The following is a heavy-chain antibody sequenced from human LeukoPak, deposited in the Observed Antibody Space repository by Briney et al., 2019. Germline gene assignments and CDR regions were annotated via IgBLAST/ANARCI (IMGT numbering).Heavy chain of an antibody. D-gene: IGHD2-2*01. V-gene: IGHV3-48*01. Sequence: GGSLRLSCAASGFTFSSYSMNWVRQAPGKGLEWVSYISGSGTIIYYADSVKGRFTISRDNAKNSVYLQMNSLRGDDTAVYYCAKDLTPLMGYCGRTSCYGPDYWGQGTLVTISS. CDR2: ISGSGTII. CDR1: GFTFSSYS. J-gene: IGHJ4*02. CDR3: AKDLTPLMGYCGRTSCYGPDY.